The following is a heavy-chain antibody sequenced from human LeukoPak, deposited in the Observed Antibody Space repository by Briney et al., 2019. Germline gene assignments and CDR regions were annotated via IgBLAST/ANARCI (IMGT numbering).Heavy chain of an antibody. Sequence: PGGSLRLSCVASGFTFSSYGMNWVRQAPGKGLEWISYISSRSSTIYYAGSVKGRFTISRDNAKNSLYLQMNSLRDEDTAVYYCARGCSGGSCFGDFDYWGQGTLGTVSS. CDR2: ISSRSSTI. CDR1: GFTFSSYG. D-gene: IGHD2-15*01. V-gene: IGHV3-48*02. J-gene: IGHJ4*02. CDR3: ARGCSGGSCFGDFDY.